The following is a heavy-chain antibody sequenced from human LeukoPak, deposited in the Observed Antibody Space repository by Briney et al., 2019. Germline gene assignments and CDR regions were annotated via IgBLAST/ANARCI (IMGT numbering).Heavy chain of an antibody. V-gene: IGHV3-7*01. D-gene: IGHD6-13*01. J-gene: IGHJ4*02. CDR1: RFTFSGYW. CDR3: AKYSSSWYGYFDY. CDR2: IKQDGSEK. Sequence: GGALRLSPAASRFTFSGYWMSWVCEAPGEGREGVSNIKQDGSEKYYMDSLKGRVTISRDNATNTLYLQMNSLRAEDTAVYYCAKYSSSWYGYFDYWGQGTLVTVSS.